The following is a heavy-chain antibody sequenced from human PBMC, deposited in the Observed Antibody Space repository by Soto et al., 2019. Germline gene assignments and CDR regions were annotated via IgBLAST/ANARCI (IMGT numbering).Heavy chain of an antibody. CDR1: GGTFRTSA. V-gene: IGHV1-69*05. Sequence: SVKVSCKTSGGTFRTSAISWVRQAPGQGLEWMGGIMPVFSTPDYAQKFQGRVTMTRDTSTSTVYMELSSLRSEDTAVYYCATSITMVRDFDYWGQGTLVTVSS. D-gene: IGHD3-10*01. CDR2: IMPVFSTP. J-gene: IGHJ4*02. CDR3: ATSITMVRDFDY.